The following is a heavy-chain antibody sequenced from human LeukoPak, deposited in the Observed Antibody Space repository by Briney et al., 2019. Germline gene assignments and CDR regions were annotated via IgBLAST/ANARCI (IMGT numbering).Heavy chain of an antibody. V-gene: IGHV4-4*07. CDR3: AREDYENYYYYGMDV. CDR2: VYRSGST. D-gene: IGHD4-17*01. CDR1: SYY. J-gene: IGHJ6*02. Sequence: SYYXXWLRRPAGKGLEWIGRVYRSGSTNYNPSLKRRVTMSVYTSKNQFSLKLSSVTAADTAVYYCAREDYENYYYYGMDVWGQGTTVTVSS.